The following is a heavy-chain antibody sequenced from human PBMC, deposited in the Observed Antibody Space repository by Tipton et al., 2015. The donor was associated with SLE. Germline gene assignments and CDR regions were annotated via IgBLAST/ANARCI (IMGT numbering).Heavy chain of an antibody. J-gene: IGHJ3*02. D-gene: IGHD3-10*01. CDR1: GFTFSSYA. CDR2: IRYDGSNK. CDR3: AKDPGYGSGSYLNDAFDI. Sequence: SLRLSCVASGFTFSSYAMSWVRQAPGKGLEWVAFIRYDGSNKYYADSVKGRFTISRDNSKNTLYLQMNSLRAEDTAVYYCAKDPGYGSGSYLNDAFDIWGQGTMVTVSS. V-gene: IGHV3-30*02.